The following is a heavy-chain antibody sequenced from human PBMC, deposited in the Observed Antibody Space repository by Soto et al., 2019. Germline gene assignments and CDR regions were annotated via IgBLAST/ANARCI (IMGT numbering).Heavy chain of an antibody. CDR3: ATRTITLPH. V-gene: IGHV3-66*01. Sequence: EVHLVESGGGLVQPGGSLRLSCAASRFAVSDNYMSWVRQAPGKGLEFVSLIYSGGTTSYADSVKGRFTISRDNSKNTLYLQMNNLIAEDTAVYYCATRTITLPHWGQGTLVTVSS. J-gene: IGHJ4*02. CDR2: IYSGGTT. D-gene: IGHD5-12*01. CDR1: RFAVSDNY.